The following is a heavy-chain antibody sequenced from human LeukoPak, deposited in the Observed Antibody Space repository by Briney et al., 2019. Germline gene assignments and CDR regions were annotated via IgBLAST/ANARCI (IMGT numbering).Heavy chain of an antibody. D-gene: IGHD2-15*01. CDR2: INHSGST. CDR3: ARLRYCSGGSCEKAFDI. V-gene: IGHV4-34*01. CDR1: GGSFSGYY. J-gene: IGHJ3*02. Sequence: PSETLSLTCAGYGGSFSGYYWSWIRQPPGKGLEWIGEINHSGSTNYNPSLKSRVTISVDTSKNQFSLKLSSVTAADTAVYYCARLRYCSGGSCEKAFDIWGQGTMVTVSS.